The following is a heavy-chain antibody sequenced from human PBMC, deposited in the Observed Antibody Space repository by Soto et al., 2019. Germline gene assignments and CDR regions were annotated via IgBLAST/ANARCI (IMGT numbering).Heavy chain of an antibody. D-gene: IGHD5-12*01. CDR3: ARGDRSGLHFDY. V-gene: IGHV3-33*01. Sequence: QVQLVESGGGVVQPGRSLRLSCAASGFTFSSYGMHWVRQAPGKGLEWVAVIWYDGSNKYYADSVKGRFTISRDNSKNTLYLQMNRLRAEDTAVYYCARGDRSGLHFDYWGQGTLVTVSS. CDR2: IWYDGSNK. CDR1: GFTFSSYG. J-gene: IGHJ4*02.